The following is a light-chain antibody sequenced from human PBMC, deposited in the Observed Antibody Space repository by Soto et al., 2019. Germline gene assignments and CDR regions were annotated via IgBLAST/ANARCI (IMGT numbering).Light chain of an antibody. V-gene: IGLV2-8*01. CDR2: EVS. CDR3: NSYAGTTNPVV. CDR1: SSDVGGYNY. J-gene: IGLJ3*02. Sequence: QSALTQPPSASGSPGQSVTISCTGTSSDVGGYNYVSWYQQHPGKAPKLMIYEVSKRPSGVPDRFSGSKSGNTASLTVSGLQAEDEADYYCNSYAGTTNPVVFGGGTKLTVL.